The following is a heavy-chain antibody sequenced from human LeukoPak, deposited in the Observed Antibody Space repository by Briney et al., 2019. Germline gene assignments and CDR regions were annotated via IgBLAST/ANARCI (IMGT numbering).Heavy chain of an antibody. J-gene: IGHJ6*02. CDR3: TTDSGPAPEYGDYVLDYYYGMDV. CDR2: IKSKTDGGTT. D-gene: IGHD4-17*01. Sequence: GGSLRLSCAASGFTFSYAWMSWVRQAPGKGLEWVGRIKSKTDGGTTDYAAPVKGRFTISRDDSKNTLYLQMNSLKTEDTAVYYCTTDSGPAPEYGDYVLDYYYGMDVWGQGTTVTVSS. V-gene: IGHV3-15*01. CDR1: GFTFSYAW.